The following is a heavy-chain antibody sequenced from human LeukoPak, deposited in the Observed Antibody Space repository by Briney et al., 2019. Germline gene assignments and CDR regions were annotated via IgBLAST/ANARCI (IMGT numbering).Heavy chain of an antibody. CDR1: GGSISGYY. CDR3: ARGLYSSSPDY. D-gene: IGHD6-13*01. V-gene: IGHV4-59*08. J-gene: IGHJ4*02. Sequence: PSETLSLTCTVSGGSISGYYWSWIRQPPGKGLEWIGYIYYSGSTNYNPSLESRVTISLDTSKNQFSLKLNSVTAADTAVYYCARGLYSSSPDYWGQGTLVTVSS. CDR2: IYYSGST.